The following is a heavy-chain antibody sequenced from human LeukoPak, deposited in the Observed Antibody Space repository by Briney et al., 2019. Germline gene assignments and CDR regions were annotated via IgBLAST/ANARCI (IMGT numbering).Heavy chain of an antibody. V-gene: IGHV2-70*18. Sequence: ALSLTCTVSGGSIRSSYYYWGWIRQPPGKALEWLALIDWDDDKYYSTSLKTRLTISKDTSKNQVVLTMTNMDPVDTATYYCARSPSLYDLLIDYWGQGTLVTVSS. CDR1: GGSIRSSYYY. CDR2: IDWDDDK. CDR3: ARSPSLYDLLIDY. D-gene: IGHD3-16*01. J-gene: IGHJ4*02.